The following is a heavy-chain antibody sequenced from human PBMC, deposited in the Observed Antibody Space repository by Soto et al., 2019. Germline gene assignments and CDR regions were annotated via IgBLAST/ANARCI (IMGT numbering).Heavy chain of an antibody. CDR1: GDSVSSNSAA. V-gene: IGHV6-1*01. CDR3: ARNECSGGSCYSGYYYYYYGMDV. D-gene: IGHD2-15*01. CDR2: TYYRSKWYN. J-gene: IGHJ6*02. Sequence: SQTLSLTCAISGDSVSSNSAAWNWIRQSTSRGLKWLGRTYYRSKWYNDYAVSVKSRITINPDTSKNQFSLQLNSVTPEDTAVYYCARNECSGGSCYSGYYYYYYGMDVWGQETTVTVSS.